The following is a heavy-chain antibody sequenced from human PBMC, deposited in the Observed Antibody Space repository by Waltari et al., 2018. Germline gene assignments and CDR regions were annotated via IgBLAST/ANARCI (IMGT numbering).Heavy chain of an antibody. CDR2: VLITGTT. Sequence: NWGGWLRQSSQGGLEWIGQVLITGTTNYSPSFASRVTMSLDASNNQFSLKVTSATAADTAVYYCARDRGRGLYLDVWGPGTLVTVSP. J-gene: IGHJ4*02. CDR1: NW. D-gene: IGHD2-15*01. CDR3: ARDRGRGLYLDV. V-gene: IGHV4-4*02.